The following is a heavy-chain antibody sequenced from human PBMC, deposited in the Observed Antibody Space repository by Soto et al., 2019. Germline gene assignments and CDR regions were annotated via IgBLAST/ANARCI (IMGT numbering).Heavy chain of an antibody. Sequence: GXSVKVSCKASVGTFSSYAISWVRQAPGQGLEWMGGIIPIFGTANYAQKFQGRVTITADESTSTAYMELSSLRSEDTAVYYCARGRPNYYGMDAWGQGTTVTVSS. CDR3: ARGRPNYYGMDA. CDR1: VGTFSSYA. J-gene: IGHJ6*02. V-gene: IGHV1-69*13. CDR2: IIPIFGTA. D-gene: IGHD6-25*01.